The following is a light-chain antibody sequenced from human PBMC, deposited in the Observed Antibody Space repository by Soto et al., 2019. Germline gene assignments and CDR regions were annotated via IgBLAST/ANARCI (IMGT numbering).Light chain of an antibody. CDR3: QQYAASPRT. CDR1: QSVSNNY. CDR2: GAS. V-gene: IGKV3-20*01. J-gene: IGKJ1*01. Sequence: EVVLTQSPGTLSLSPRERATLSCRASQSVSNNYLAWYQHKPGQAPRLLIYGASNRAAGIPDRFSGSGSGPDFIITISRLEPEDVAVYYCQQYAASPRTFGQGTLVEVK.